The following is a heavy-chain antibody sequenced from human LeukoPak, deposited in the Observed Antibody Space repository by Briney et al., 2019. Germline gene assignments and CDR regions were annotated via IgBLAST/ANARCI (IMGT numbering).Heavy chain of an antibody. CDR3: ARGHTMSTVVTLYYFDY. D-gene: IGHD4-17*01. J-gene: IGHJ4*02. Sequence: PSETLSLTCAVYGGSFSGYYWSWIRQPPGKGLEWIGEINHSGSINYNPSLKSRVTISVDTSKNQFSLKLSSVTAADTAVYYCARGHTMSTVVTLYYFDYWGQGTLVTVSS. CDR2: INHSGSI. CDR1: GGSFSGYY. V-gene: IGHV4-34*01.